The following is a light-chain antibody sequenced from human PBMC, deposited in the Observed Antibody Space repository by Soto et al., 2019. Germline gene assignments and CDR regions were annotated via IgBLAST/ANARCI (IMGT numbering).Light chain of an antibody. CDR2: AVS. CDR1: QSVSSN. Sequence: DIVMTQSPSTLSVSPGQRATLSCRASQSVSSNLAWSQQKPGQAPRLLIYAVSTRATGIPARFSGSGSGTEFDLTISIRQSEDDAVDYCQQHHNWPLPLTFGGGTKVEIK. CDR3: QQHHNWPLPLT. J-gene: IGKJ4*01. V-gene: IGKV3-15*01.